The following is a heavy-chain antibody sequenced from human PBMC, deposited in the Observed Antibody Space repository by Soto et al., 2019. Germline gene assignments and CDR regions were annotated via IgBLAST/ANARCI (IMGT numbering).Heavy chain of an antibody. CDR1: GYTFTSYG. CDR2: ISAYNGNT. Sequence: ASVKVSCKASGYTFTSYGISWVRQAPGQGLEWMGWISAYNGNTNYAQKLQGRVTMTTDTSTSTAYMELRSLRSDDTAVYYCARDPPFAIAAPRYMDVWGKGTRSPSP. CDR3: ARDPPFAIAAPRYMDV. V-gene: IGHV1-18*01. D-gene: IGHD6-13*01. J-gene: IGHJ6*03.